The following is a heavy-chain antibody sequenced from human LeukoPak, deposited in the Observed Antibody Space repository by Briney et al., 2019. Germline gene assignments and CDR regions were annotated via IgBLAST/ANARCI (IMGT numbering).Heavy chain of an antibody. Sequence: SETLSLTCTVSGDSISSYYWSCIRQPPGKGLEWIGYTYYSGSTNYNPSLKSRVTISVDTAKNQFSLKLSSVTAADTAVYYCARLDTAMTLRDWGQGTLVTVSS. J-gene: IGHJ4*02. CDR1: GDSISSYY. D-gene: IGHD5-18*01. CDR3: ARLDTAMTLRD. V-gene: IGHV4-59*01. CDR2: TYYSGST.